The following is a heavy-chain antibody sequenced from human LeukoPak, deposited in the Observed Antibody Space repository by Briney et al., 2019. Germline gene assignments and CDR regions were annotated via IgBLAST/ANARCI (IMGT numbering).Heavy chain of an antibody. V-gene: IGHV3-30*02. Sequence: GGSLRLSCATSGFTFSTFHMHWVRQAPGGGPEWVAFIKNDGGNEYYADSVKGRFTISRDNSKSTVYLQMNSLTAEDTAVYYCARSYVLNFFNPWGQGTLVTVSS. CDR1: GFTFSTFH. CDR3: ARSYVLNFFNP. J-gene: IGHJ5*02. CDR2: IKNDGGNE. D-gene: IGHD3-10*02.